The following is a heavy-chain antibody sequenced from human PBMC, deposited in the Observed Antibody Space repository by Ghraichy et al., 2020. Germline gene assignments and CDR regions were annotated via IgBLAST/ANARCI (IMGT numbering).Heavy chain of an antibody. J-gene: IGHJ4*02. CDR2: INTDGTDT. Sequence: GGSLRLSCAASGFTFSSSWMHWVRQAPGKGLVWVSRINTDGTDTTYAASVKGRFTIYRDNAKNTLYLQMNNLRAEDTAVYYCVGVGFDYWGQGTLVTVSS. D-gene: IGHD1-26*01. CDR3: VGVGFDY. V-gene: IGHV3-74*01. CDR1: GFTFSSSW.